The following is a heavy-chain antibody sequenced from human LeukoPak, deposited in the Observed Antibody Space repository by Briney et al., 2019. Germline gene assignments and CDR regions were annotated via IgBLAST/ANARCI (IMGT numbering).Heavy chain of an antibody. J-gene: IGHJ4*02. V-gene: IGHV1-18*01. CDR3: ARDAPLDGDYYFNY. D-gene: IGHD4-17*01. CDR2: ISAYNGNT. Sequence: ASVKVSCKASGYTFTSYGISWVRQAPGQGLEWMGWISAYNGNTNYAQKLQSRVTMTTDTSTSTAYMELRSLRSDDTAVYYCARDAPLDGDYYFNYWGQGTLVTVPS. CDR1: GYTFTSYG.